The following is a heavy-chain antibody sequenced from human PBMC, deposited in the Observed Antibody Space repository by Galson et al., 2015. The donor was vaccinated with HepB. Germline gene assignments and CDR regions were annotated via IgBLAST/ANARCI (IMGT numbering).Heavy chain of an antibody. CDR3: ARFPPDGYYYYGFDV. CDR1: GYTFTTHG. J-gene: IGHJ6*02. V-gene: IGHV1-18*01. CDR2: ISTDSGNT. Sequence: SVKVSCKASGYTFTTHGICWVRQAPGRGLEWMGWISTDSGNTNYAQKLQGRVTMTTETFVTTDTSTGTAYMELRGLRSDDTAVYYCARFPPDGYYYYGFDVWGQGTTVTVSS. D-gene: IGHD5-24*01.